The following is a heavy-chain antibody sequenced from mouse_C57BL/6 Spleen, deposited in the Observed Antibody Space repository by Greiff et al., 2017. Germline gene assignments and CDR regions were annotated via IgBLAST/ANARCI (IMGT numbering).Heavy chain of an antibody. J-gene: IGHJ3*01. CDR2: ILPGSGST. CDR1: GYTFTGYW. CDR3: ARPGTDGLFAY. V-gene: IGHV1-9*01. Sequence: VKLLESGAELMKPGASVKLSCKATGYTFTGYWIEWVKQRPGHGLEWIGEILPGSGSTNYNEKFKGKATFTADTSSNTASMQLSGLTTEDAAIYYCARPGTDGLFAYWGQGTLVTVSA. D-gene: IGHD4-1*01.